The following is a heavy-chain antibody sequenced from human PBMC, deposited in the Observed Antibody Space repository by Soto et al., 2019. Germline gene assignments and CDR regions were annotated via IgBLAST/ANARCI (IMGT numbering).Heavy chain of an antibody. D-gene: IGHD6-13*01. J-gene: IGHJ6*02. Sequence: SVKVSCKASGGTFSSHAISWVRQAPGQGLEWMGGIIPIFGTANYAQKFQGRVTITADKSTSTAYMELSSLRSEDTAVYYCARVLWSSSSRYEDYYYGMDVWGQGTTVTVSS. CDR2: IIPIFGTA. CDR1: GGTFSSHA. V-gene: IGHV1-69*06. CDR3: ARVLWSSSSRYEDYYYGMDV.